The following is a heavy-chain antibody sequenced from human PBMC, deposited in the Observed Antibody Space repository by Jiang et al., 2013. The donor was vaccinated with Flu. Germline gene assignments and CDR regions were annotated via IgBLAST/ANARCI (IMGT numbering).Heavy chain of an antibody. D-gene: IGHD3-16*01. J-gene: IGHJ3*02. Sequence: GRSRRDSPVQPLGXTFSSYAMHWVRQAPGKGLEWVAVISYDGSNKYYADSVKGRFTISRDNSKNTLYLQMNSLRAEDTAVYYCARDLGVGFNDAFDIWGQGTMVTVSS. CDR2: ISYDGSNK. V-gene: IGHV3-30*04. CDR3: ARDLGVGFNDAFDI. CDR1: GXTFSSYA.